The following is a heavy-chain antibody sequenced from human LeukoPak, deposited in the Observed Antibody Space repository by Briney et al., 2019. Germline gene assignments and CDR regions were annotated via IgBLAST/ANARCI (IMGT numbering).Heavy chain of an antibody. CDR2: ISSSSSYI. CDR3: AREDPFGDLYYFDY. D-gene: IGHD4-17*01. CDR1: GFTFSSYS. Sequence: GGSLRLSCAASGFTFSSYSMNWVRQAPGKGLEWVSSISSSSSYIYYADSVKGRFTISRDNAKNSLYLQMNSLRAEDTAVYYCAREDPFGDLYYFDYWGQGTLVTVSS. V-gene: IGHV3-21*01. J-gene: IGHJ4*02.